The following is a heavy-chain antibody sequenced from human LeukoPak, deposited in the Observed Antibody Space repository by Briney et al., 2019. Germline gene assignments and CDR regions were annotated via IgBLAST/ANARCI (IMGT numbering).Heavy chain of an antibody. V-gene: IGHV1-18*01. CDR1: GYTFTIYG. Sequence: GASVKVSCKASGYTFTIYGISWVRQAPGQGLEWMGWISAYNGNTNYAQKLQGRVTMTTDTSTSTAYMELRSLGSDDTAVYYCARDRSIDLPLDYWGQGTLVTVSS. CDR3: ARDRSIDLPLDY. D-gene: IGHD3-3*01. J-gene: IGHJ4*02. CDR2: ISAYNGNT.